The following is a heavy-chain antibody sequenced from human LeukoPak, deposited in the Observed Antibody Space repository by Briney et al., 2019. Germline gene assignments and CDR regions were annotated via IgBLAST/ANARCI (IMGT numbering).Heavy chain of an antibody. CDR3: VKPGYRSSWIDH. J-gene: IGHJ4*02. D-gene: IGHD6-13*01. CDR1: GFTFSSYR. Sequence: PGGSLRLSCAVSGFTFSSYRMSWVRQAPGKGLEWVSSISTSSSSKYYADSVKGRFTVSRDNAKNSLDLQMNSLRAEDTAVYYCVKPGYRSSWIDHWGQGALVTVSS. V-gene: IGHV3-21*01. CDR2: ISTSSSSK.